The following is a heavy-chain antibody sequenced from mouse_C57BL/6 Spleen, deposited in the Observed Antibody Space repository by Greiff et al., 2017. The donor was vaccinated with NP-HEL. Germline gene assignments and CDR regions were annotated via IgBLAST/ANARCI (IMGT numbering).Heavy chain of an antibody. J-gene: IGHJ4*01. CDR1: GYTFTDHI. CDR2: IYPVSGET. V-gene: IGHV1-11*01. CDR3: GRGGRTAQATDYAMDY. Sequence: VQLQQSGAELASPGASVTLSCKASGYTFTDHIMNWVKKRPGQGLEWIGRIYPVSGETNYNQKFMGKATFSVDRSSSTVYMVLNSLTSEDPAVYYCGRGGRTAQATDYAMDYWGQGTSVTVSS. D-gene: IGHD3-2*02.